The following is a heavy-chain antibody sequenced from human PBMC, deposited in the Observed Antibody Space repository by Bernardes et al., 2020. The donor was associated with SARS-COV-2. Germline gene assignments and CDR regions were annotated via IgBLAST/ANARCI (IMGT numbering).Heavy chain of an antibody. V-gene: IGHV1-18*01. CDR3: ARDYVVPAVTCFDY. D-gene: IGHD2-2*01. CDR2: ISTNNGKT. CDR1: GYIFRSYG. Sequence: ASVKVSCKASGYIFRSYGITWVRQAPGQGLEWMGWISTNNGKTFYGQKFQGRVTMTTDTTSTTVFMEVRNLRSDDTAVYYCARDYVVPAVTCFDYWGQGTLVTVSS. J-gene: IGHJ4*02.